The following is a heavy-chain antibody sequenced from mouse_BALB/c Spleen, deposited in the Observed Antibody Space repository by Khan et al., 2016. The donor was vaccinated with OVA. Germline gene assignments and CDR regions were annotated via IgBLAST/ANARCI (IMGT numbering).Heavy chain of an antibody. CDR1: GFTFSSFG. CDR3: ARILGIYAMDC. Sequence: EVELVESGGGLVQPGGSRKLSCAASGFTFSSFGMFWIRQAPEKGLEWVAYISSGSSTFYYADTVKGRFTISRDNPKNSLFLQMTSLRSEDTAMYYCARILGIYAMDCWGQGTSVTVSS. J-gene: IGHJ4*01. V-gene: IGHV5-17*02. CDR2: ISSGSSTF. D-gene: IGHD1-1*02.